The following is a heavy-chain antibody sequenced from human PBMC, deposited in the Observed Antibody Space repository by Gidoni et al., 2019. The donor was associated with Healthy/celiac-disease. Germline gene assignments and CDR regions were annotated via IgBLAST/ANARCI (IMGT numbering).Heavy chain of an antibody. D-gene: IGHD3-10*01. V-gene: IGHV4-30-4*01. CDR1: GGSISSGDYY. Sequence: QVQLQESGPGLVTPSQTLSLTCTVSGGSISSGDYYWSWIRQPPGNGLEWIGYIYYSGSTYYNPSLKSRVTISVDTSKNQFSLKLRSVTAADTAVYYCARGARGWFGEFPFDYWGQGTLVTVSS. CDR3: ARGARGWFGEFPFDY. J-gene: IGHJ4*02. CDR2: IYYSGST.